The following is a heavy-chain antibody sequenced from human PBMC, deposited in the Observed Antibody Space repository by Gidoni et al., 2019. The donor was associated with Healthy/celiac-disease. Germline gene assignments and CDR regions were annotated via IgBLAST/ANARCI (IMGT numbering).Heavy chain of an antibody. V-gene: IGHV3-48*03. D-gene: IGHD3-16*01. Sequence: EVQLVESGGGLVQPGGSLRLSCAASGFTFSSYEMNWVRQAPGKGLEWVSYISSSGSTIYYADSVKGRFTISRDNAKNSLYLQMNSLRAEDTAVYYCARDVYSKEYDYVWDPYYYYYGMDVWGQGTTVTVSS. CDR2: ISSSGSTI. J-gene: IGHJ6*02. CDR3: ARDVYSKEYDYVWDPYYYYYGMDV. CDR1: GFTFSSYE.